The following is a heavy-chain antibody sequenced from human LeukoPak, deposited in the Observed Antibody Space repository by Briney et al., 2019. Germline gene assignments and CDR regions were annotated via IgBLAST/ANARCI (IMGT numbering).Heavy chain of an antibody. CDR3: ARAWGRDYDFWSGYDY. D-gene: IGHD3-3*01. CDR2: IYYSGST. Sequence: TSQTLSLTCTVSGGSISSGDYYWSWIRQPPGKGLEWIGYIYYSGSTNYNPSLKSRVTISVDTSKNQFSLKLSSVTAADTAVYYCARAWGRDYDFWSGYDYWGQGTLVTVSS. CDR1: GGSISSGDYY. V-gene: IGHV4-30-4*08. J-gene: IGHJ4*02.